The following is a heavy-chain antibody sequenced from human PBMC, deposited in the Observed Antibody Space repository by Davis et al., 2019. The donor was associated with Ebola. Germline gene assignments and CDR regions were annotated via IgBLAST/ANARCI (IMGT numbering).Heavy chain of an antibody. J-gene: IGHJ5*02. Sequence: MPSETLSLTCTVSGGSIISSSSYWGWIRQPPRQGLEWIGSIYYSGITYYNPSLKSRVTISVDTSKNQFSLKLRSVTAADTAVYYCARQGWSGYSLRHWLDPWGRGTLVTVSS. CDR2: IYYSGIT. CDR1: GGSIISSSSY. CDR3: ARQGWSGYSLRHWLDP. V-gene: IGHV4-39*01. D-gene: IGHD3-3*01.